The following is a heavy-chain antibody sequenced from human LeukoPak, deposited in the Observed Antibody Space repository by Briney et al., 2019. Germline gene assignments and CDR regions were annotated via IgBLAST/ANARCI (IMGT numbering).Heavy chain of an antibody. CDR2: INQPGSQK. CDR3: ARGLGKGRSDY. V-gene: IGHV3-7*03. D-gene: IGHD3-16*01. CDR1: GFTFSYSW. J-gene: IGHJ4*02. Sequence: GGSLRLSCVASGFTFSYSWMIWVRQAPGKGLEWVANINQPGSQKYHVDSVKGRFTISRDNARNSLFLQMNSLTADDTAVYYCARGLGKGRSDYWGQGTLVTVSS.